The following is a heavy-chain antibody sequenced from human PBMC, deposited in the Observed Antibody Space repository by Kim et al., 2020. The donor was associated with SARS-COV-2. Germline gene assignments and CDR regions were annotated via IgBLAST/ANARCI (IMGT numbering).Heavy chain of an antibody. Sequence: SETLSLTCTVSGGSISSSSYYWGWIRQPPGKGLEWIGSIYYSGSTYYNPSLKSRVTISVDTSKNQFSLRLSSVTAADTAVYYCASPKYQLPYGMDVWGQGTTVTVSS. V-gene: IGHV4-39*01. CDR1: GGSISSSSYY. J-gene: IGHJ6*02. CDR2: IYYSGST. CDR3: ASPKYQLPYGMDV. D-gene: IGHD2-2*01.